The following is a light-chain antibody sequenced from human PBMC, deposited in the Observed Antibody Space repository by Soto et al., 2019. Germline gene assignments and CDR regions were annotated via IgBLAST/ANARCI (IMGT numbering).Light chain of an antibody. J-gene: IGKJ1*01. CDR2: KAS. Sequence: DIQMTQSPSTLSAFVGDRVTITCRASKSISSWLAWYQQKPGKAPNLLIYKASSLESGVTSRFSGSGSGTEFTLTISSLQPDDFATYYCQQYNTYSPTFGYWSKVEIK. CDR1: KSISSW. CDR3: QQYNTYSPT. V-gene: IGKV1-5*03.